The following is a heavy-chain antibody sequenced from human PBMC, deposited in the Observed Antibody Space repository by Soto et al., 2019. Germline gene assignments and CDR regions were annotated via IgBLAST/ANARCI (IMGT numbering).Heavy chain of an antibody. CDR3: AKDKVDHNSVWDPFDI. V-gene: IGHV3-23*01. D-gene: IGHD1-26*01. J-gene: IGHJ1*01. Sequence: PGGSLRLSCAASGLTFSDYAMSWVRQAPGKGLEWVSGLGGSNSDTHYAASVEGRFTVSRDNSRSTLFLQMNSLRVEDTAVYYCAKDKVDHNSVWDPFDIWGQGTLVTVYS. CDR1: GLTFSDYA. CDR2: LGGSNSDT.